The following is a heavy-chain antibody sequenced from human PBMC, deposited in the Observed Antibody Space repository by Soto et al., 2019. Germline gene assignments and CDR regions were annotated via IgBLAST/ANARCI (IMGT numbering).Heavy chain of an antibody. CDR3: VHRSRVTAKWKNWFDP. V-gene: IGHV2-5*02. D-gene: IGHD2-21*02. CDR1: GFSLTTRGVG. CDR2: IYWDDDK. Sequence: QITLKESGPTLVKPTQTLTLTCTFSGFSLTTRGVGVGWIRQPPGKALEWLALIYWDDDKRYSPSLKSRLTITKDTSKNQVVLTLTNMDPVDTATYYCVHRSRVTAKWKNWFDPWGQGTLVTVSS. J-gene: IGHJ5*02.